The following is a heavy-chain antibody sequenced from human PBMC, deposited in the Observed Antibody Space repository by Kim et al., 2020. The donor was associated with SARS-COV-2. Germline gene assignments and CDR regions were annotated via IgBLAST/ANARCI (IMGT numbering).Heavy chain of an antibody. CDR3: VRVVIPAALDY. J-gene: IGHJ4*02. CDR1: GFTFSSYG. V-gene: IGHV3-30*03. D-gene: IGHD2-2*01. CDR2: ISYDGSSK. Sequence: GGSLRLSCAASGFTFSSYGMHWVRQAPGKGLEWLAFISYDGSSKYYADSVKGRCTISRDKSKNTLYLQMISLRVEDTAVYYCVRVVIPAALDYWGQGTLV.